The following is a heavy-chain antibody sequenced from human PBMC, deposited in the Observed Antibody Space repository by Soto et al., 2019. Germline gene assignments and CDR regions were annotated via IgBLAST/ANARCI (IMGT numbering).Heavy chain of an antibody. CDR3: ARDGWVDYDSSGYYDY. CDR1: GFTFSSYG. D-gene: IGHD3-22*01. CDR2: IWYDGSNK. Sequence: GGSLRLSCAASGFTFSSYGMHWVRQAPGKGLEWVAVIWYDGSNKYYTDSVKGRFTISRDNSKNTLYLQMNSLRAEDTAVYYCARDGWVDYDSSGYYDYWGQGTLVTVSS. V-gene: IGHV3-33*01. J-gene: IGHJ4*02.